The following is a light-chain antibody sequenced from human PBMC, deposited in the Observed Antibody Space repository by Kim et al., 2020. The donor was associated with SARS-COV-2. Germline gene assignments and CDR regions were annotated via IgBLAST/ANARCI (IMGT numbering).Light chain of an antibody. CDR3: QQRTNWPPIT. V-gene: IGKV3-11*01. CDR1: QSVSTY. Sequence: SQGERATLSCRASQSVSTYLVWYQQKPGQAPRLLIYDASTRATGIPARFSGSGSGTDFTLTISSLEPEDFAVYYCQQRTNWPPITFGQGTRLEIK. CDR2: DAS. J-gene: IGKJ5*01.